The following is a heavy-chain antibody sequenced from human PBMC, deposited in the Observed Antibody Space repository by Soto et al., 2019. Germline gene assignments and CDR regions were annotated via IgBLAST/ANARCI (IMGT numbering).Heavy chain of an antibody. J-gene: IGHJ6*02. CDR1: GGTFSSYA. CDR2: IIPIFGTA. CDR3: ASLVDTAMVRGPIYYYGMDV. D-gene: IGHD5-18*01. V-gene: IGHV1-69*13. Sequence: SVKVSCKASGGTFSSYAISWVRQAPGQGLEWMGGIIPIFGTANYAQKFQGRVTITADESTSTAYMELGSLRSEDMAVYYCASLVDTAMVRGPIYYYGMDVWGQGTTVTVSS.